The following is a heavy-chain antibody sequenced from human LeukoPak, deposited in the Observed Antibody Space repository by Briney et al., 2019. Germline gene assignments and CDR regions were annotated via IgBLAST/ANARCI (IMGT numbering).Heavy chain of an antibody. CDR2: INHSGST. V-gene: IGHV4-39*07. CDR3: ARTYSSGQGAYY. J-gene: IGHJ4*02. D-gene: IGHD6-25*01. CDR1: GDSISSSGCF. Sequence: SETLSLTCTVSGDSISSSGCFWGWIRQSPGKGLEWIASINHSGSTYYNPSPKSRVTISIDTSKNQFSLKLSSVTAADAAVYYCARTYSSGQGAYYWGQGTLVTLSS.